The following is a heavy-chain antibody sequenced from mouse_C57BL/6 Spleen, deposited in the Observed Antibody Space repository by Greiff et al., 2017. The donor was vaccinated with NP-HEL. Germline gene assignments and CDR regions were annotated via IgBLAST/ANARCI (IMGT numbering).Heavy chain of an antibody. Sequence: QVQLQQPGTELVKPGASVKLSCKASGYTFTSYWMHWVKQRPGQGLEWIGNINPSNGGTNYNQKFKSKATLTVDKSSSTAYMQLSSLTSEDSAVYDCARYYYSSRGRLYFDDWGTGTTVTVSS. CDR2: INPSNGGT. CDR3: ARYYYSSRGRLYFDD. V-gene: IGHV1-53*01. J-gene: IGHJ1*03. CDR1: GYTFTSYW. D-gene: IGHD1-1*01.